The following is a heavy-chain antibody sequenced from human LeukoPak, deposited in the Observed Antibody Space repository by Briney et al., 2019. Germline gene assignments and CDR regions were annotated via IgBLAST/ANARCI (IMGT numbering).Heavy chain of an antibody. V-gene: IGHV4-59*08. J-gene: IGHJ5*02. Sequence: PSETLSLTCTVSGGSISSYYWSWIRQPPGKGLEWLGYIYYSGSTYYNPSLKSRVTISVDTSKNQFSLKLSSVTAADTAVYYCAGVIVVVPAANVGGWFDPWGQGTLVTVSS. CDR3: AGVIVVVPAANVGGWFDP. CDR1: GGSISSYY. D-gene: IGHD2-2*01. CDR2: IYYSGST.